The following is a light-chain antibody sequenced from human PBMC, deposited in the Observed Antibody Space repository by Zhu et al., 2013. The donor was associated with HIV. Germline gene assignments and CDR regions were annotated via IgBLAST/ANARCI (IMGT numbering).Light chain of an antibody. V-gene: IGKV3D-20*01. J-gene: IGKJ1*01. CDR3: QQYGRSPWT. CDR2: DAF. CDR1: PGFGTNS. Sequence: EVVLTQSPATLSLSPGEKATLSCGTSPGFGTNSLAWYQQKPGLAPRLLIYDAFKRATGIPDRFSGSGSGTDFTLTINRLEPEDFAMYYCQQYGRSPWTFGQGDQGGNQT.